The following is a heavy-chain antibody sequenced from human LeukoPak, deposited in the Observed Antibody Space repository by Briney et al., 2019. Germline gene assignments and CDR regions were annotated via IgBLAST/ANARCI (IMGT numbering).Heavy chain of an antibody. CDR1: GGSISSGDYY. Sequence: PSETLSLTCTVSGGSISSGDYYWSWIRQPPGKGLEWIGYIYYSGSTYYNPSLKSRVTISVDTSKNQFSLKLSSVTAADTAVYYCARQIGRGYDSSGYFGYWGQGTLVTVSS. J-gene: IGHJ4*02. CDR2: IYYSGST. CDR3: ARQIGRGYDSSGYFGY. D-gene: IGHD3-22*01. V-gene: IGHV4-30-4*01.